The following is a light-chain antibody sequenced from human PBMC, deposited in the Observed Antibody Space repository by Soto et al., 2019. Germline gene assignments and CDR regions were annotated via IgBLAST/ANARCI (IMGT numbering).Light chain of an antibody. Sequence: EIVLTQSPGTLGLSPGERATLSCRASQSVNNRYLAWYQQKPGQAPRLLIYGTSSRATGIPDRFSGSGSGTDFTLTISRLEPEDFAVYYCQQYDSSPNTFGGGTKVEIK. V-gene: IGKV3-20*01. J-gene: IGKJ4*01. CDR2: GTS. CDR1: QSVNNRY. CDR3: QQYDSSPNT.